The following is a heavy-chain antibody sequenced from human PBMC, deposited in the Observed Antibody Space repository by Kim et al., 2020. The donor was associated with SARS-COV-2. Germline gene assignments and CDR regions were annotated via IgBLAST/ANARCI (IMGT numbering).Heavy chain of an antibody. D-gene: IGHD3-22*01. CDR2: IYYSGST. V-gene: IGHV4-59*13. CDR3: ASDYYDSSGFFGYYYGMDV. J-gene: IGHJ6*01. Sequence: SETLSLTCTVSGGSISNYYWSWIRQPPGKGLEWIGYIYYSGSTNYNPSLKSRVTISLDRSKNQFSLKLSSATAADTAVYVCASDYYDSSGFFGYYYGMDV. CDR1: GGSISNYY.